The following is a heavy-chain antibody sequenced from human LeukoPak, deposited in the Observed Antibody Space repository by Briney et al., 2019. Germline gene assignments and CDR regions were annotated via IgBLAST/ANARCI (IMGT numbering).Heavy chain of an antibody. CDR2: INHSGST. J-gene: IGHJ4*02. CDR1: GGSFSGYY. V-gene: IGHV4-34*01. D-gene: IGHD5-24*01. CDR3: ASGEHGYNLFDY. Sequence: SETLSLTCAVYGGSFSGYYWSWIRQPPGKGLEWIGEINHSGSTNCNPSLKSRVTISVDTSKNQFSLKLSSVTAADTAVYYCASGEHGYNLFDYWGQGTLVTVSS.